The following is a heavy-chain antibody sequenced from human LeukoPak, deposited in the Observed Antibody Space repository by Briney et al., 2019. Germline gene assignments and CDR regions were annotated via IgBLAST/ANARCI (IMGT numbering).Heavy chain of an antibody. V-gene: IGHV1-46*01. CDR3: ARGVCSGTSCYWGHNWFDP. J-gene: IGHJ5*02. CDR1: GYTXTSYY. Sequence: GASVKVSCKASGYTXTSYYIHWVRQATGRGLEWMGIINPSGDGDSTSYAQKFQGRVIMTRDMSTNTVYMELSSLRSEDTAVYYCARGVCSGTSCYWGHNWFDPWGQGTLVTVSS. D-gene: IGHD2-2*01. CDR2: INPSGDGDST.